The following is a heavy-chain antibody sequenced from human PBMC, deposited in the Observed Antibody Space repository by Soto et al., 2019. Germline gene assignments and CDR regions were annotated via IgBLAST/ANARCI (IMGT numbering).Heavy chain of an antibody. Sequence: PGGSLRLSCVASGFSLSSHAVSWVRQTPEKGLEWVSSISDSGATSSYADFVKGRFTVSRDNSRNTLYLQMDSLRVEDTAVYYCAKVKFYYGSGRNPPVGYWGQRTVVTVSS. J-gene: IGHJ1*01. V-gene: IGHV3-23*01. CDR2: ISDSGATS. D-gene: IGHD3-22*01. CDR1: GFSLSSHA. CDR3: AKVKFYYGSGRNPPVGY.